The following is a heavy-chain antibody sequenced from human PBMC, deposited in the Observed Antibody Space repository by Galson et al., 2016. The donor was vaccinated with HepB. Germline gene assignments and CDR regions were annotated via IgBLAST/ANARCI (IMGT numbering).Heavy chain of an antibody. Sequence: SLRLSCAASGFNFKIYAMTWVRQAPGKGLEFVSSISDDGETTYYADSVKGRFTISRDNSKNTVKLQMNSLRVDDTAFYYCARDVGYSGSYYVVHWGQGTQVTVSS. CDR1: GFNFKIYA. CDR3: ARDVGYSGSYYVVH. CDR2: ISDDGETT. D-gene: IGHD1-26*01. V-gene: IGHV3-23*01. J-gene: IGHJ5*02.